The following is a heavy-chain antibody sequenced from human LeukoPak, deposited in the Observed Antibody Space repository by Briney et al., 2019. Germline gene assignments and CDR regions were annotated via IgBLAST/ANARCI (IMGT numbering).Heavy chain of an antibody. V-gene: IGHV4-59*01. Sequence: SETLSLTCTVSGGSISSYCWSWIRQPPGKGLEWIGYIYYSGSTNYNPSLKSRVTISRDTSKNQFSLKLRSVTAADTAAYYCTSGGMVSGDYWGHGTLVTVSS. D-gene: IGHD2-8*01. CDR1: GGSISSYC. J-gene: IGHJ4*01. CDR2: IYYSGST. CDR3: TSGGMVSGDY.